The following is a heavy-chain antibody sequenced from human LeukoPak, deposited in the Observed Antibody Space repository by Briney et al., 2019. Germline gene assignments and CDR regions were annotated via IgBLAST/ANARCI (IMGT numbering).Heavy chain of an antibody. J-gene: IGHJ3*01. D-gene: IGHD2/OR15-2a*01. V-gene: IGHV5-51*01. CDR1: GYTFNTYC. Sequence: GESLKISCKGSGYTFNTYCIAWVRQVPGKGLEWMGIIYPGGSDCTYSRSFQGHVPFSADQSIGTAYLQLNKLKDWDTGFYFSALSSNDIKKYCITTNCHPTAFDVWGQGTHVIVSS. CDR3: ALSSNDIKKYCITTNCHPTAFDV. CDR2: IYPGGSDC.